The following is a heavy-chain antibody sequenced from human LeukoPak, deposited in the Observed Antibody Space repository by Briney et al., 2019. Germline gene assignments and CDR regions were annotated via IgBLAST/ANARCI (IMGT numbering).Heavy chain of an antibody. CDR3: ARDLAGVEGWLFYAFDT. Sequence: ASVKVSCKASGGTFSSYAISWVRQAPGQGLEWMGGIIPIFGTANYAQKFQGRVTITADKSTSTAYMELSSLRSEDTAVYYCARDLAGVEGWLFYAFDTWGQGTMVTVSS. CDR1: GGTFSSYA. D-gene: IGHD3-22*01. V-gene: IGHV1-69*06. J-gene: IGHJ3*02. CDR2: IIPIFGTA.